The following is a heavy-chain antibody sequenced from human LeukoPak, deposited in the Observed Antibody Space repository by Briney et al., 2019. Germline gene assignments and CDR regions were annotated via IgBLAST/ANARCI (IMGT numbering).Heavy chain of an antibody. Sequence: SETLSLTCTVSGDSISSATYYWGWIRLHPGKGLEWIGHIFYSGSTYYNPSLKSRITISVDTSKNQFSLKLGSVTAADTAVYYCARVSSSGYYDVEYFFDYWGQGTLVTVSS. CDR2: IFYSGST. CDR3: ARVSSSGYYDVEYFFDY. J-gene: IGHJ4*02. V-gene: IGHV4-31*03. CDR1: GDSISSATYY. D-gene: IGHD3-22*01.